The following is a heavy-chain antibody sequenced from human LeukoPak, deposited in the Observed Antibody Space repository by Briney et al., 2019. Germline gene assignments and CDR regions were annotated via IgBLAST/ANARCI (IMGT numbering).Heavy chain of an antibody. CDR2: INLSGGST. J-gene: IGHJ4*01. Sequence: ASGTVSCKTSGYTFNTYYIHWVRQAPGQGQEWMGIINLSGGSTTNAQKFQGRVTMTRDTSTTTVYMELNNLKSENTAVYYCARDGSPARFDYWGHGTLVTVSS. D-gene: IGHD6-13*01. CDR3: ARDGSPARFDY. CDR1: GYTFNTYY. V-gene: IGHV1-46*02.